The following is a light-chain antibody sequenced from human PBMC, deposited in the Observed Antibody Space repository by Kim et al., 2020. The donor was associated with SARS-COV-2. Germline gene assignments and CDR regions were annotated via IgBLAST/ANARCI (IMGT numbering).Light chain of an antibody. CDR2: KAS. CDR1: QSISSW. Sequence: DIQMTQSPSSLSASVGDRVTITCRASQSISSWLAWYQQKPGKAPKLLISKASYLESGVPSRFSGSGSGTEFTLTISSLHPDDFATYYCQQYNSHLYTFGQGTKLEI. J-gene: IGKJ2*01. CDR3: QQYNSHLYT. V-gene: IGKV1-5*03.